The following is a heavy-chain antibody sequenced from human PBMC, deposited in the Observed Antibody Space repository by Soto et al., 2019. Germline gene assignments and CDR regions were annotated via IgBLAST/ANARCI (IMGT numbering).Heavy chain of an antibody. CDR1: VWTLCSSG. CDR2: IIPIFGTA. J-gene: IGHJ3*02. Sequence: SVKVSCKASVWTLCSSGISWVRQAPGQGLEWMGGIIPIFGTANYAQKFQGRVTITADESTSTAYMELSSLRSEDTAVYYCARDSTPTIFGVVMWAFDIWGQGTMVTVSS. D-gene: IGHD3-3*01. V-gene: IGHV1-69*13. CDR3: ARDSTPTIFGVVMWAFDI.